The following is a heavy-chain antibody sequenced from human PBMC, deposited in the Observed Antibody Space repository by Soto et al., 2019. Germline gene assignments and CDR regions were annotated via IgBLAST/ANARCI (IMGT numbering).Heavy chain of an antibody. D-gene: IGHD2-21*02. J-gene: IGHJ6*02. V-gene: IGHV4-59*01. CDR2: IYYSGST. Sequence: SQTMPLTCTVSGGYISSYYWSGIRQPTGKGLEWIWYIYYSGSTNYNPSLKSRVTISVDTSKNQFSLKLSSVTAADTAVYYCASAYCGGDCYSLYYYYYYGIDVRGQGTTVTVSS. CDR3: ASAYCGGDCYSLYYYYYYGIDV. CDR1: GGYISSYY.